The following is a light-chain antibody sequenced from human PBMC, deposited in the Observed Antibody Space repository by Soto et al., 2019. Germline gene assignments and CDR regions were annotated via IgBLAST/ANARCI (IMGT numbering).Light chain of an antibody. Sequence: EIVMTQSPATLSVSPGERATLSCRASQSVSSNLAWYQQQPGQAPRLLIYGASTRATVIPSRFSGSGSGTEFTLTISSLQCEDFAVYYCQQYNNWPSWTFGQGTKVDIK. V-gene: IGKV3-15*01. CDR3: QQYNNWPSWT. J-gene: IGKJ1*01. CDR1: QSVSSN. CDR2: GAS.